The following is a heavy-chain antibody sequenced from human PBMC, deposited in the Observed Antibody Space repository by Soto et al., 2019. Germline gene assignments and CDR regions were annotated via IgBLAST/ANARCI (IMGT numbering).Heavy chain of an antibody. CDR2: ISGSGGST. J-gene: IGHJ4*02. D-gene: IGHD6-19*01. V-gene: IGHV3-23*01. CDR3: AKEVRKIAVAGNVWDY. Sequence: GGSLILSCAASGFTFSSYAMSWVRQAPGKGLEWVSAISGSGGSTYYADSVKGRFTISRDNSKNTLYLQMNSLRAEDTAVYYCAKEVRKIAVAGNVWDYWGQGTLVTVSS. CDR1: GFTFSSYA.